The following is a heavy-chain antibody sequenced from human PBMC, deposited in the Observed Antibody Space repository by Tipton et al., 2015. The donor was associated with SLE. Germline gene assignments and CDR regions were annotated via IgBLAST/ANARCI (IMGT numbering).Heavy chain of an antibody. CDR1: GGSFSGYY. Sequence: TLSLTCAVYGGSFSGYYWSWIRQPPGKGLEWIGYIYYSGSTNYNPSLKSRVTISVDTSKNQFSLKLSSVTAADTAVYYCAREAEGYYGSGSSVSDAFDIWGQGTMVTVSS. J-gene: IGHJ3*02. CDR3: AREAEGYYGSGSSVSDAFDI. CDR2: IYYSGST. V-gene: IGHV4-59*01. D-gene: IGHD3-10*01.